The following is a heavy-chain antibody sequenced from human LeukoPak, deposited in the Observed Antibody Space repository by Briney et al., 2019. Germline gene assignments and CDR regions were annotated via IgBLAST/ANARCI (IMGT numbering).Heavy chain of an antibody. CDR2: ISSSGSTI. D-gene: IGHD4-17*01. CDR1: GFPSRDYY. V-gene: IGHV3-11*01. CDR3: ARADYGDYVDDAFDI. J-gene: IGHJ3*02. Sequence: GGPLRLSGAPPGFPSRDYYISWIRKAPGKGLEWVSYISSSGSTIYYADSVKGRFTISRDNAKNSLYLQMNSLRAEDTAVYYCARADYGDYVDDAFDIWGQGTMVTVSS.